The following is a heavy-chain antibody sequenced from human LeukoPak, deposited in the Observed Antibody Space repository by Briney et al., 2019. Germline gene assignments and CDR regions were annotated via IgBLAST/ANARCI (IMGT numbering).Heavy chain of an antibody. CDR2: ISSSSSTV. D-gene: IGHD3-22*01. V-gene: IGHV3-48*01. CDR3: ARGAYYYED. CDR1: GFTFSHFW. J-gene: IGHJ4*02. Sequence: GGSLRLSCAASGFTFSHFWMNWVRQAPGKGLEWVSYISSSSSTVYYADSVKGRFTISRDNAKNSLYLQMNSLRAEDTAVYYCARGAYYYEDWGQGTLVTVSS.